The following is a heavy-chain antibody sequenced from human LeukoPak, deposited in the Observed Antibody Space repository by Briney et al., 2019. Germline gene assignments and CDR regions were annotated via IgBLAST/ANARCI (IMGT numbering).Heavy chain of an antibody. D-gene: IGHD2-2*03. J-gene: IGHJ4*02. CDR1: GFTFSSYG. Sequence: PGGSLRLSCAAPGFTFSSYGMHWVRQAPGKGLEWVAVIWYDGSNKYYADSVKGRFTISRDNSKNTLYLQMNSPRAEDTAVYYCARDGYCSSTSCYFDYWGQGTLVTVSS. CDR2: IWYDGSNK. V-gene: IGHV3-33*01. CDR3: ARDGYCSSTSCYFDY.